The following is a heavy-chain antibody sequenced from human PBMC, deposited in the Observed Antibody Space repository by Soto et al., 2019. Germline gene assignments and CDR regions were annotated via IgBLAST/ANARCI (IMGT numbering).Heavy chain of an antibody. V-gene: IGHV1-69*13. CDR1: GGTFSSYA. D-gene: IGHD2-15*01. J-gene: IGHJ6*02. CDR3: ARPLRGGVVAATPGYYYYGMDV. CDR2: IIPIFGTA. Sequence: GASVKVSCKASGGTFSSYAISWVRQAPGQGLEWMGGIIPIFGTANYAQKFQGRVTITADESTSTAYMELSSLRSEDTAVYYCARPLRGGVVAATPGYYYYGMDVWGQGTTVTVSS.